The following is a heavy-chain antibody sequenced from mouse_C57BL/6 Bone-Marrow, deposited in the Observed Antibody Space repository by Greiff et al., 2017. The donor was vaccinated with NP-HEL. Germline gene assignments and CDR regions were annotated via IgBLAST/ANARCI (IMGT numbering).Heavy chain of an antibody. D-gene: IGHD1-1*01. V-gene: IGHV1-82*01. CDR2: IYPGDGDT. Sequence: VQLQESGPELVKPGASVKISCKASGYAFSSSWMNWVTQRPGKGLEWIGRIYPGDGDTNYNGKFKGKATLTADKSSSTAYMQLSSLTSEDSAVYFCARRGYYGTLYYFDYWGQGTTLTVSS. CDR3: ARRGYYGTLYYFDY. CDR1: GYAFSSSW. J-gene: IGHJ2*01.